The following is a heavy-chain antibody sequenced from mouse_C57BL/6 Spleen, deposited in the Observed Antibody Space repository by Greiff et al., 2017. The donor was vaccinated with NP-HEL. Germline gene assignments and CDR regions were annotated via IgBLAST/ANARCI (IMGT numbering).Heavy chain of an antibody. CDR3: ARPHPSYLYFDV. Sequence: QVQLQQSGPELVKPGASVKISCKASGYAFSSSWMNWVKQRPGKGLEWIGRIYPGDGDTNYNGKFKGKATLTADKSSSTAYMQLSSLTSEDSAVYFCARPHPSYLYFDVWGTGTTVTVSS. CDR1: GYAFSSSW. J-gene: IGHJ1*03. D-gene: IGHD6-1*01. V-gene: IGHV1-82*01. CDR2: IYPGDGDT.